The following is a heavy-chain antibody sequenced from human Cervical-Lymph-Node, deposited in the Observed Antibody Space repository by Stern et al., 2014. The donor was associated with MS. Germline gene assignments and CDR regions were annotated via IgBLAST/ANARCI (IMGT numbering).Heavy chain of an antibody. D-gene: IGHD3-10*01. CDR1: GGDFDTFA. V-gene: IGHV1-69*06. Sequence: MQLVESVAEVKKSGSSVKVSCKASGGDFDTFAISWVRQAPGQGLEWMGGIVPVFGTVEYAQKFQGRVTITAEMSTSTSYMEVTNLRSEDTAVYYCAREISSLALDVWGQGTTVTVS. J-gene: IGHJ6*02. CDR3: AREISSLALDV. CDR2: IVPVFGTV.